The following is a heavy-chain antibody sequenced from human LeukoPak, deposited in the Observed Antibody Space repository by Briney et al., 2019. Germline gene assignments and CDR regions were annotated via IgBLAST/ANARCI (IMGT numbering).Heavy chain of an antibody. D-gene: IGHD3-10*01. CDR1: GGSFSGYY. CDR2: INHSGST. J-gene: IGHJ5*02. CDR3: ARGAPMVRGAPQPNWFDP. Sequence: SETLSLTCAVYGGSFSGYYWSWTRQPPGKGLEWIGEINHSGSTNYNPSLKSRVTISVDTSKNQFSLKLSSVTAADTAVYYCARGAPMVRGAPQPNWFDPWGQGTLVTVSS. V-gene: IGHV4-34*01.